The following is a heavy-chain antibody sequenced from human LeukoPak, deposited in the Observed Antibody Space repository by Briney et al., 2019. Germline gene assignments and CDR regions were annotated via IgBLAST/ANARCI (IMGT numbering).Heavy chain of an antibody. CDR1: GYTFTNYG. D-gene: IGHD5-12*01. J-gene: IGHJ4*02. CDR3: ARSDLATITAAPFEY. Sequence: ASVKVSCKASGYTFTNYGITWVRQAPGHGLEWMGWISGHQGNTKYAQNFQGRVTMTIDTSTSTAYMDLRSLRSDDTAIYFCARSDLATITAAPFEYWGQGTLVAVSS. CDR2: ISGHQGNT. V-gene: IGHV1-18*01.